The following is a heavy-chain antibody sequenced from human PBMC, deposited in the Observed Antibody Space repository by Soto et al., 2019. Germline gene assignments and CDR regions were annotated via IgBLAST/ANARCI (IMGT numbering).Heavy chain of an antibody. CDR1: GFTFSSYS. CDR2: ISSSSSYI. J-gene: IGHJ2*01. Sequence: GGSLRLSCAASGFTFSSYSMNWVRQAPGKGLEWVSSISSSSSYIYYADSVKGRFTISRDNAKNSLYLQMNSLRAEDTAVYYCARGLWTSQGNQYWYFDLWGRGTLVTVSS. CDR3: ARGLWTSQGNQYWYFDL. D-gene: IGHD3-3*01. V-gene: IGHV3-21*01.